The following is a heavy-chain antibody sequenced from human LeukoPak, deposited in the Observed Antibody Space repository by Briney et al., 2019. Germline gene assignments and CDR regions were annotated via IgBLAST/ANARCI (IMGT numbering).Heavy chain of an antibody. CDR1: GDSISSYY. CDR3: ARGGYSYGYDDDFDY. CDR2: IYYSGTT. J-gene: IGHJ4*02. D-gene: IGHD5-18*01. Sequence: SETLSLTCTVSGDSISSYYWSWLRQPPAKGLEWIGYIYYSGTTNYNPSLKSRVTISVDTSKNQFSLKLSSVTAADTAVYYCARGGYSYGYDDDFDYWGQGTLVTVSS. V-gene: IGHV4-59*01.